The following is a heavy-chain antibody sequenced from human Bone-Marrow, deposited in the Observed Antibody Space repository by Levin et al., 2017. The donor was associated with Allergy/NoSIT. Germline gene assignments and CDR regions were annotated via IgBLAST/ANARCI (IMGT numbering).Heavy chain of an antibody. CDR2: INTYNGNT. V-gene: IGHV1-18*01. Sequence: PAASVKVSCKASGYTFNSYALSWVRQAPGQGLEWLAWINTYNGNTNYAQKVQGRVTLTTDTSTNTAYMELRSLRSDDTAVYYCARVGCSSTSCYVGNWFDPWGQGTLVTVSS. D-gene: IGHD2-2*01. CDR1: GYTFNSYA. J-gene: IGHJ5*02. CDR3: ARVGCSSTSCYVGNWFDP.